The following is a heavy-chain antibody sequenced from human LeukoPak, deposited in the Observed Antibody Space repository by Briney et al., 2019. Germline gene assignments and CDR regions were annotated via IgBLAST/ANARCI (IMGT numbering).Heavy chain of an antibody. CDR3: ARGRGGYPPFGY. J-gene: IGHJ4*02. CDR2: IYSGGSI. V-gene: IGHV3-66*01. CDR1: GFTVSSNY. D-gene: IGHD2-15*01. Sequence: GGSLRLSCAASGFTVSSNYMTWVRQAPGKGLEWVSVIYSGGSINYADSVKGRFTISRDNSKNTLYLQMNSLTAEDTAVYYCARGRGGYPPFGYWGQGTLVTVSS.